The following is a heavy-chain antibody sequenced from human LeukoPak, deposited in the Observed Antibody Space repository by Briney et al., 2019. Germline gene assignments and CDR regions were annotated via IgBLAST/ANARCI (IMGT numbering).Heavy chain of an antibody. CDR1: GFTFGYYA. Sequence: GGSLRLSCTASGFTFGYYAMSWFRQAPGKGLEWVGFIRSKAYGGTTEYAASVKGRFTISRDDSKSIAYLQMNSLKTEDTAVYYCIGSVYDFWSGPLDYWGQGTLVAVSS. CDR3: IGSVYDFWSGPLDY. V-gene: IGHV3-49*03. CDR2: IRSKAYGGTT. D-gene: IGHD3-3*01. J-gene: IGHJ4*02.